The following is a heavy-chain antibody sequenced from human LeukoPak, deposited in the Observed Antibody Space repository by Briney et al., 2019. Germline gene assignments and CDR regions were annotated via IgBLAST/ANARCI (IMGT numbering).Heavy chain of an antibody. CDR1: GFTLNYYW. V-gene: IGHV3-33*08. CDR2: IWYDGSNK. D-gene: IGHD4-17*01. CDR3: AREGYGDYVLDY. J-gene: IGHJ4*02. Sequence: GGSLRLSCAASGFTLNYYWMTWVRQAPGKGLEWVGVIWYDGSNKYYADSVKGRFTISRDNSKNTLYLQMNSLRAEDTAVYYCAREGYGDYVLDYWGQGTLVTASS.